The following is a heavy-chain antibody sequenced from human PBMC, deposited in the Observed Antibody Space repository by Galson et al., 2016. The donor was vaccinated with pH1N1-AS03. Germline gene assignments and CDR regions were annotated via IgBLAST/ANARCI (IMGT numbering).Heavy chain of an antibody. Sequence: SVKVSCKASGYTFNSWGINWVRQAPGQGLEWMGIIYPTGDGKNYAQKFQGRVTMTRDTSTSTFYMELSSLISDDTAVYFCARDSGGWAVDIWGQGTMVTVSS. D-gene: IGHD6-19*01. V-gene: IGHV1-46*02. CDR2: IYPTGDGK. CDR1: GYTFNSWG. CDR3: ARDSGGWAVDI. J-gene: IGHJ3*02.